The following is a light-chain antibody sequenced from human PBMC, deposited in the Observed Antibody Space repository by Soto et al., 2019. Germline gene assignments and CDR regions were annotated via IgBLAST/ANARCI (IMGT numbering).Light chain of an antibody. CDR3: QQYGSSSWT. CDR2: SAS. CDR1: QSVSSN. Sequence: EILLTQSQTILSVSTGERATLSCRASQSVSSNLAWYQQKRGQTPRLLIYSASRRATGIPDRFSGGGSGTDFTLTISRLEPEDFAVYYCQQYGSSSWTFGQGTKVDIK. V-gene: IGKV3-20*01. J-gene: IGKJ1*01.